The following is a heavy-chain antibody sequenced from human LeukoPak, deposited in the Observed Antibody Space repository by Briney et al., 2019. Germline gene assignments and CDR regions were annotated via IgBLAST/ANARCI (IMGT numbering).Heavy chain of an antibody. D-gene: IGHD6-19*01. CDR2: MNPNSGNT. CDR1: VYTFTTCD. Sequence: ASVKVSCKASVYTFTTCDINWVRQANGQGLEWLGWMNPNSGNTGYAQSFQGRVTMTRDTSISTAYMELSNLRSEDTAIYYCTRGSSGRRDYWGQGTLVTVSS. V-gene: IGHV1-8*01. CDR3: TRGSSGRRDY. J-gene: IGHJ4*02.